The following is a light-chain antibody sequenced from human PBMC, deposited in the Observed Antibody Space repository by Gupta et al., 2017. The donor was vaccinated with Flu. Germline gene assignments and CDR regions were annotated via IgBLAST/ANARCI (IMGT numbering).Light chain of an antibody. CDR2: NNR. J-gene: IGLJ2*01. CDR1: ATNMGSNA. Sequence: QALTISGSGRATNMGSNAVYWYPQLPGRPPSLIIYNNRQRPSGVPDRFSGSKSGTAASLAISGRRAEDEAQYYGAAWDDSLSGCFGGGTKVTVL. V-gene: IGLV1-47*01. CDR3: AAWDDSLSGC.